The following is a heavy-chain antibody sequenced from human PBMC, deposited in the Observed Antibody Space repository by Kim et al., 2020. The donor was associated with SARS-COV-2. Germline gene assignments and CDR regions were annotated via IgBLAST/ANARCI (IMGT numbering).Heavy chain of an antibody. Sequence: GGSLRLSCAASGFTFSSYWMSWVRQAPGKGLEWVANVKQDGSEKYYLDSVKGRFTISRDNAKNSLYLQMSSLRAEDTAVYYCARDLLGAVAGTSDYWGQGTLVTVSS. V-gene: IGHV3-7*01. CDR1: GFTFSSYW. J-gene: IGHJ4*02. CDR2: VKQDGSEK. CDR3: ARDLLGAVAGTSDY. D-gene: IGHD6-19*01.